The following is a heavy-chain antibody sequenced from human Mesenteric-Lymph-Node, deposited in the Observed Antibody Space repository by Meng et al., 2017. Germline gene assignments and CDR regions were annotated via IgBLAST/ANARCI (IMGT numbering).Heavy chain of an antibody. J-gene: IGHJ4*02. CDR3: AAFYYESSGYFRADY. CDR1: GYTFTGYY. CDR2: INLNSGGT. D-gene: IGHD3-22*01. Sequence: QVQLVQSGAGVKKPGASGKFSCKASGYTFTGYYITWVRQAPGQGLEWMGRINLNSGGTNYAQKFQGRVTMTWDTSISAAQMELSSLRSDDTAVYYCAAFYYESSGYFRADYWGQGILVTVSS. V-gene: IGHV1-2*06.